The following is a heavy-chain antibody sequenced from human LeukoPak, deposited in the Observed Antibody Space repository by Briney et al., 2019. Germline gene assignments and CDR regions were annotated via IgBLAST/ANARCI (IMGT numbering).Heavy chain of an antibody. CDR1: GYTFTTYG. V-gene: IGHV1-18*01. D-gene: IGHD2-2*01. Sequence: ASVKVSCRASGYTFTTYGITWVRQAPGQGLEWLGLISAYNGKTNYAQKFQGRVTMTTDTSTSTDYMELRTLRSDDTAVYFCARVQVLIVPAAINYWGQGTLVTVSS. J-gene: IGHJ4*02. CDR3: ARVQVLIVPAAINY. CDR2: ISAYNGKT.